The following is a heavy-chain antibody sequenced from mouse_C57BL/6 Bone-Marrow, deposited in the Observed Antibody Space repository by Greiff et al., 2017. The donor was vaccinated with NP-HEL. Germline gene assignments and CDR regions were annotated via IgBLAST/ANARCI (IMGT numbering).Heavy chain of an antibody. CDR2: TFYSGIT. CDR1: GFSINSDCY. J-gene: IGHJ4*01. Sequence: EVQVVESGPSLVRPSQTLSLTCTVTGFSINSDCYWIWIRQFPGNKLEYIGYTFYSGITYYNPSLESRTYITRDTSKNQFSLKLSSVTTEDTATYYCARDRGYGYGYAMDYWGQGTSVTVSS. CDR3: ARDRGYGYGYAMDY. V-gene: IGHV3-3*01. D-gene: IGHD2-2*01.